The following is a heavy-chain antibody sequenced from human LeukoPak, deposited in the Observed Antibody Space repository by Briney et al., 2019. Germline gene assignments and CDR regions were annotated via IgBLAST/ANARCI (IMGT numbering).Heavy chain of an antibody. CDR1: GYTFTSYD. V-gene: IGHV1-8*01. CDR3: AIVNYYGSGSYHGGWFDP. CDR2: MNPNSGNT. Sequence: GASVKVSCKASGYTFTSYDINWVRQATGQGLEWMGWMNPNSGNTGYAQKFQGRVTMTRNTSISTAYMELSSLRSEDTAVYYCAIVNYYGSGSYHGGWFDPWGQGTLVTVSS. D-gene: IGHD3-10*01. J-gene: IGHJ5*02.